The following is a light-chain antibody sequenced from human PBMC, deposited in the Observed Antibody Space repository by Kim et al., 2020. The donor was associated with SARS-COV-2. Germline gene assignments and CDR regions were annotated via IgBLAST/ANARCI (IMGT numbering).Light chain of an antibody. CDR1: RSDVGGDKY. Sequence: SSPISSTGTRSDVGGDKYVTEYRQHPGKAPKLVIYEVGNRPSGVSIRFSGSKSGNTASLTISGLQAEDEADYYCSSYIRGSTNYVFGAGTKVTVL. V-gene: IGLV2-14*01. CDR2: EVG. J-gene: IGLJ1*01. CDR3: SSYIRGSTNYV.